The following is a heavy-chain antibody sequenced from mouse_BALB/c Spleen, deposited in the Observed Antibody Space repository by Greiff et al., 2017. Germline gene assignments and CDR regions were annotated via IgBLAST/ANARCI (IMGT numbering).Heavy chain of an antibody. CDR1: GYSITSDYA. CDR3: ARRGDSSGYDYYAMDY. J-gene: IGHJ4*01. V-gene: IGHV3-2*02. Sequence: VQLQQSGPGLVKPSQSLSLTCTVTGYSITSDYAWNWIRQFPGNKLEWMGYISYSGSTSYNPSLKSRISITRDTSKNQFFLQLNSVTTEDTATYYCARRGDSSGYDYYAMDYWGQGTSVTVSS. CDR2: ISYSGST. D-gene: IGHD3-2*01.